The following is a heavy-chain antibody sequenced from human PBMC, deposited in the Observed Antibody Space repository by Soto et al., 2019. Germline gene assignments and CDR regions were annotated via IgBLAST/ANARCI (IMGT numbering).Heavy chain of an antibody. CDR2: IYYSGST. V-gene: IGHV4-39*01. CDR3: ARHKTPYLGGIDPFFDY. Sequence: SQTLSLTCTVSGGSISSSSYYWGWIRQPPGKGLEWIGSIYYSGSTYYNPSLKSRVTISVDTSKNQFSLKLSSVTAADTAVYYCARHKTPYLGGIDPFFDYWGQGTLVTVSS. CDR1: GGSISSSSYY. J-gene: IGHJ4*02.